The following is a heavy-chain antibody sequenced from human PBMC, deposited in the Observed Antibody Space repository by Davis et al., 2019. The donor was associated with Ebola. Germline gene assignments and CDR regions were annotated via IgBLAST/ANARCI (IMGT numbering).Heavy chain of an antibody. CDR2: IIPIFGTA. Sequence: AASVKVSCKASGGTFSSYAISWVRQAPGQGLEWMGGIIPIFGTANYAQKFQGRVTITADESTSTAYMELSSLRSADTAVYYCARGKGDILTGPPDYWGQGTLVTVSS. CDR3: ARGKGDILTGPPDY. V-gene: IGHV1-69*13. J-gene: IGHJ4*02. D-gene: IGHD3-9*01. CDR1: GGTFSSYA.